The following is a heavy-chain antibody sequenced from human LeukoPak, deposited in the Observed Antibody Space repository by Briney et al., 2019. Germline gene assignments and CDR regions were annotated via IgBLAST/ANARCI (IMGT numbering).Heavy chain of an antibody. CDR2: ISGNRCST. CDR3: AKSSPYCGGDCYPGTTDFDY. V-gene: IGHV3-23*01. Sequence: PGGSLRLSCAASGFTFSSYSMIWVRQARGKGLECVSAISGNRCSTYCADSVGGRFTISRDSSKNTLYLQMNSLRADDTAVYYCAKSSPYCGGDCYPGTTDFDYWGQGTLVTVSS. D-gene: IGHD2-21*01. J-gene: IGHJ4*02. CDR1: GFTFSSYS.